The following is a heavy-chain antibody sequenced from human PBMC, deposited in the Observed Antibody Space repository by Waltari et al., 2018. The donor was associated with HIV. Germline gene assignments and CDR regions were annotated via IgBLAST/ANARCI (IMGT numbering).Heavy chain of an antibody. Sequence: QVPVQESRPGLLKPSETLSLICTVPGGSVSSDHWSWIRPPPRKGLEWIAYIYNGESTIHNPSLESRVTISIDTSKNQFCLHLNSGTATDTAVYYCARGPDSRKLGYWGQGTLVTVSS. V-gene: IGHV4-59*08. CDR1: GGSVSSDH. CDR3: ARGPDSRKLGY. D-gene: IGHD6-13*01. J-gene: IGHJ4*01. CDR2: IYNGEST.